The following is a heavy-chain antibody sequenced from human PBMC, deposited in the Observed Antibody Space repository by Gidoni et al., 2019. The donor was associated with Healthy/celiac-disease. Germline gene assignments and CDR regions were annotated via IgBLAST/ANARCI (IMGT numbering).Heavy chain of an antibody. V-gene: IGHV4-34*01. Sequence: QVQLQQWGAGLLTPSETLSLTCAVYGGSFSGYYWSWIRQPPGKGLEWIGEINHSGSTNYNPSRKSRVTISVDTSKNQFSLKLSSVTAADTAVYYCARGSRGTYYYGSGSRYFDYWGQGTLVTVSS. D-gene: IGHD3-10*01. CDR1: GGSFSGYY. J-gene: IGHJ4*02. CDR3: ARGSRGTYYYGSGSRYFDY. CDR2: INHSGST.